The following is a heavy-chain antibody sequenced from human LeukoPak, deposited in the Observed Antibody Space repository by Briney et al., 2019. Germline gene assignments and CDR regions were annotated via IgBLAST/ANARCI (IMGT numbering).Heavy chain of an antibody. CDR2: ISYDGSNK. J-gene: IGHJ4*02. V-gene: IGHV3-30*03. CDR1: GFTFSSYG. CDR3: ARDTGYSGYDAYFDY. Sequence: GRSLRLSCAASGFTFSSYGMHWVRQAPGKGLEWVAVISYDGSNKYYADSVKGRFTISRDNAKNSLYLQMNSLRAEDTAVYYCARDTGYSGYDAYFDYWGQGTLVTVSS. D-gene: IGHD5-12*01.